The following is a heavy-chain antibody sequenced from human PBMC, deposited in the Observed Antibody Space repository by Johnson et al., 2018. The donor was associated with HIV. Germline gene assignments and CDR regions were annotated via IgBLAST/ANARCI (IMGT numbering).Heavy chain of an antibody. CDR2: ISGGGSGT. CDR1: GFTFNSYA. V-gene: IGHV3-23*04. CDR3: ARGRGALDI. Sequence: VQVVESGGGLVQPGGSLRLSCAASGFTFNSYAMNWVRQAPGKGLEWVSGISGGGSGTYYADSVKGRFTISRDNSKNTLYLQMNRLRDEDTAMYYCARGRGALDIWGQGTMVTVSS. J-gene: IGHJ3*02. D-gene: IGHD3-16*01.